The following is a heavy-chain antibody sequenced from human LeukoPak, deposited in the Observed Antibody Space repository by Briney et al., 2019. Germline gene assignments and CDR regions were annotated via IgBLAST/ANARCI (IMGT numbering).Heavy chain of an antibody. J-gene: IGHJ4*02. V-gene: IGHV4-59*01. CDR1: GGSMNNYY. CDR2: IYYSGST. D-gene: IGHD5-12*01. CDR3: ARWLPRSENYLDS. Sequence: SETLSLTCTVSGGSMNNYYWSWIRQPPGKGLQWIGYIYYSGSTKYNPSLKSRVTISIDTSKNQFSLKLNSLTAADTAVYYCARWLPRSENYLDSWGQGTLVTVSS.